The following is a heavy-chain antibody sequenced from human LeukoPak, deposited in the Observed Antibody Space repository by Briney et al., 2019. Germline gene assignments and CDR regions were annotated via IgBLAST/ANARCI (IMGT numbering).Heavy chain of an antibody. J-gene: IGHJ4*02. V-gene: IGHV3-74*01. Sequence: PGGSLRLSCAASGFTFSSYWMHWVRQAPGKELVWDSRINSDGSSTSYADSVKGRFTISRDNAKNTLYLQMNSLRAEDTAVYYCARVLAVAGTGIDYWGQGTLVTVSS. CDR1: GFTFSSYW. CDR2: INSDGSST. CDR3: ARVLAVAGTGIDY. D-gene: IGHD6-19*01.